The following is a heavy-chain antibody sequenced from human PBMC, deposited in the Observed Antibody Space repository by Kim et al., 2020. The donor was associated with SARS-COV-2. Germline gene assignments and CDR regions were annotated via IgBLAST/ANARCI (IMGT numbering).Heavy chain of an antibody. J-gene: IGHJ6*02. Sequence: GGSLRLSCAASGFTFSSYSMNWVRQAPGKGLEWVSSISSSSSYIYYADSVKGRFTISRDNAKNSLYLQMNSLRAEDTAVYYCARDLSDCSSTSCYPGDYYNGMYVWGHGTTVTVSS. V-gene: IGHV3-21*01. CDR2: ISSSSSYI. CDR1: GFTFSSYS. D-gene: IGHD2-2*01. CDR3: ARDLSDCSSTSCYPGDYYNGMYV.